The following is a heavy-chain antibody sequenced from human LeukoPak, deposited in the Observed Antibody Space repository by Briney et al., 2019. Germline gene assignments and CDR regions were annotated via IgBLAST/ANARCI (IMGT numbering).Heavy chain of an antibody. V-gene: IGHV1-24*01. D-gene: IGHD6-19*01. CDR2: FDPEDGET. CDR3: ARSDGGIAVADINWFDP. Sequence: ASVKVSCKVSGYTLTELSMHWVRQAPGKGLEWMGGFDPEDGETIYAQKFQGRVTMTEDTSTDTAYMELSSLRSEDTAVYYRARSDGGIAVADINWFDPWGQGTLVTVSS. J-gene: IGHJ5*02. CDR1: GYTLTELS.